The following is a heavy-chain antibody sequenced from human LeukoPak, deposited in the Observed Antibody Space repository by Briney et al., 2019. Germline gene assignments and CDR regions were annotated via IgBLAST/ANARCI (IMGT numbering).Heavy chain of an antibody. V-gene: IGHV3-30*02. Sequence: GGSLRLSCAASGFTFNIYGTHWVRQAPGKGLEWVAFIRYDGSNKYYADSVKGRFTISRDNSKNTLYLQMNSLRAEDTAVYYCAKARYSYALTDAFDIWGQGTMVTVSS. CDR2: IRYDGSNK. CDR1: GFTFNIYG. CDR3: AKARYSYALTDAFDI. J-gene: IGHJ3*02. D-gene: IGHD5-18*01.